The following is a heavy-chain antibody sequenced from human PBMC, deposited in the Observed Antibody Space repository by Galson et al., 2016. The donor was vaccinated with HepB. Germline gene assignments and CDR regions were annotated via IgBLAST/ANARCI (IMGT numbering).Heavy chain of an antibody. CDR3: ASERAISRFIDY. Sequence: SLRLSCAASGFTFSRYWMHWVRQAPGKGLVWVSRIQSDGRTTGYADSVKGRFTISRDNVKNTLYLQMNSLRAEDTAVYYCASERAISRFIDYWGQGTPVTVSS. V-gene: IGHV3-74*01. J-gene: IGHJ4*02. CDR1: GFTFSRYW. CDR2: IQSDGRTT. D-gene: IGHD3-3*02.